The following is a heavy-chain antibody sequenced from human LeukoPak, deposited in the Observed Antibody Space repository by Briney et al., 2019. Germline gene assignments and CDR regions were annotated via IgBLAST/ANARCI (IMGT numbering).Heavy chain of an antibody. D-gene: IGHD3-10*01. CDR2: IKFDGSEK. V-gene: IGHV3-7*01. CDR3: ARVGSGSYYANFDY. Sequence: GGSLRLSCAASGFTFSSYWMSWVRQAPGKGLEWVANIKFDGSEKYYVDSVKGRFTISRDNAKNSLYLQMNSLRAEDTAVYYCARVGSGSYYANFDYWGQGTLVTVSS. J-gene: IGHJ4*02. CDR1: GFTFSSYW.